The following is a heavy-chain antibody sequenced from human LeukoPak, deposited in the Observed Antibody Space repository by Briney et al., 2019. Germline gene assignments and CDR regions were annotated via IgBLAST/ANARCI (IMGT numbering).Heavy chain of an antibody. V-gene: IGHV4-39*07. CDR1: GGSISSSSYY. Sequence: SETLSLTCTVSGGSISSSSYYWGWIRQPPGKGLEWIGSIYYSGSTNYNPSLKSRVTISVDTSKNQFSLKVSSVTAADTAVYYCARVGSSGPKGAFDIWGQGTMVTVSS. CDR2: IYYSGST. J-gene: IGHJ3*02. CDR3: ARVGSSGPKGAFDI. D-gene: IGHD3-22*01.